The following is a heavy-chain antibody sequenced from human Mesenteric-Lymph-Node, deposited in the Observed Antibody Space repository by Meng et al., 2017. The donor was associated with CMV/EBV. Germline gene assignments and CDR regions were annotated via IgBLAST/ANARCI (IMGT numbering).Heavy chain of an antibody. D-gene: IGHD4/OR15-4a*01. Sequence: CTVSGGSISGSDNYYWGWVHQHPGQGLEWIGSIFHSGSTYNNPTLKSRVTISVDTSKNQFSLKVGSVAAADTAVYYCARHMVNPGFDSWGQGTLVTVSS. CDR2: IFHSGST. J-gene: IGHJ4*02. CDR3: ARHMVNPGFDS. CDR1: GGSISGSDNYY. V-gene: IGHV4-39*01.